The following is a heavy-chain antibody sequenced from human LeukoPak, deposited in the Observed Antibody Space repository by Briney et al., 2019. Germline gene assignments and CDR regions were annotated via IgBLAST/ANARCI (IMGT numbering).Heavy chain of an antibody. CDR3: AKDSRDGYNNWFDP. Sequence: GRSLRLSCAASGFTFSSYAMSWVRQAPGKGLEWVSAISGSGGSTYYADSVKGRFTISRDNSKNTLYLQMNSLRAEDTAVYYCAKDSRDGYNNWFDPWGQGTLVTVSS. J-gene: IGHJ5*02. D-gene: IGHD5-24*01. V-gene: IGHV3-23*01. CDR2: ISGSGGST. CDR1: GFTFSSYA.